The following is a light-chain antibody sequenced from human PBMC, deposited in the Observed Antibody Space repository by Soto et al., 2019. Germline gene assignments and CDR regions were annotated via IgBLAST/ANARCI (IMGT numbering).Light chain of an antibody. J-gene: IGKJ2*01. CDR3: QQSYSTQYT. Sequence: DIQMTQSPSSLSGSVGDRVTITCRASQSISTYLNWYQQKPGKAPKLLIYAASSLQSGVPSRFSGSGSGTDFSLTISSLQPDDFATYYCQQSYSTQYTFGQGT. CDR1: QSISTY. CDR2: AAS. V-gene: IGKV1-39*01.